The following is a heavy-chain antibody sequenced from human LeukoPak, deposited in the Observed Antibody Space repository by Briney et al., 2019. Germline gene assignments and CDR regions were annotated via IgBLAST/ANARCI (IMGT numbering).Heavy chain of an antibody. CDR1: GFTFSDYA. J-gene: IGHJ4*02. V-gene: IGHV3-23*01. D-gene: IGHD6-19*01. Sequence: GGSLRLSCAASGFTFSDYALGWVRQAPGRGLEWVATLSGSGAGTYYSDSVQGRFTISRDNSKRTLFLQMNSLRAEDTAVYYCARVGSSGWYFIDYWGQGTLVTVSS. CDR3: ARVGSSGWYFIDY. CDR2: LSGSGAGT.